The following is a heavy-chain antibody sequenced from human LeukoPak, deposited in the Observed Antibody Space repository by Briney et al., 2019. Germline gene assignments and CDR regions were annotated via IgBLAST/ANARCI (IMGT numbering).Heavy chain of an antibody. D-gene: IGHD4-17*01. CDR2: INPSGGST. Sequence: ASVTVSCKASGYTFNNYYMKWVRQAPGQGVEWMGIINPSGGSTSYAQKFQGRVTMTRDTSTSTVYMELSSLRSDDTAVYYCARSRDYGDYLDYWGQGTLVTVSS. CDR3: ARSRDYGDYLDY. J-gene: IGHJ4*02. CDR1: GYTFNNYY. V-gene: IGHV1-46*02.